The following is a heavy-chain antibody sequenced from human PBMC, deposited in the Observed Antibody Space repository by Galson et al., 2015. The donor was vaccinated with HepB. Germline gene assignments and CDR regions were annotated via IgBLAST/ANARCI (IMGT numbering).Heavy chain of an antibody. V-gene: IGHV4-34*01. Sequence: ETLSLTCAVYGGSFSGYYWSWVRQPPGKGLEWIGEINHSGSTNYNPSLKSRVTISVDTSKNQFSLKLSSVTAADTAVYYCARGYYDFWSGYLPFDYWGQGTLVTVSS. CDR1: GGSFSGYY. CDR3: ARGYYDFWSGYLPFDY. D-gene: IGHD3-3*01. J-gene: IGHJ4*02. CDR2: INHSGST.